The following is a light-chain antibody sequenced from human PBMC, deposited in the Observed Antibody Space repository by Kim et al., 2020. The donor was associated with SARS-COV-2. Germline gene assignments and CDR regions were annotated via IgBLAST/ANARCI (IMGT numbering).Light chain of an antibody. CDR1: SLSKQF. CDR2: KDT. CDR3: QSADSSGTIRV. V-gene: IGLV3-25*03. Sequence: PRQTARIPCSGDSLSKQFAYWDLQKPGQAPVLVILKDTERPSGIPERFSGSSSGTTVTLTIGGVQAEDEADYYCQSADSSGTIRVFGAGTKLTVL. J-gene: IGLJ3*02.